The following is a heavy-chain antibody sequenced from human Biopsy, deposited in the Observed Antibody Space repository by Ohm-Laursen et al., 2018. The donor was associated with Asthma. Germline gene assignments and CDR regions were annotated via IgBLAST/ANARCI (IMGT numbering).Heavy chain of an antibody. J-gene: IGHJ4*02. V-gene: IGHV3-53*01. Sequence: LRLSCAASGFTVSRDYMFWVRQAPGKGLEWVSVIYSGGTSHTADSVRGRFTISRDCSKNTLYLQMHSLRAEDTAVYYCARGDSSNWSHYYFDYWGQGTLVTVSS. D-gene: IGHD3-22*01. CDR3: ARGDSSNWSHYYFDY. CDR1: GFTVSRDY. CDR2: IYSGGTS.